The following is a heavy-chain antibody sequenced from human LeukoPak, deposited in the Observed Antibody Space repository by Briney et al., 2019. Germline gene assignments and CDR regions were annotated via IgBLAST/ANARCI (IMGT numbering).Heavy chain of an antibody. CDR1: GFTFSSYG. CDR3: AKDRGYQLLFPRVGDV. CDR2: ISYDGSNK. D-gene: IGHD2-2*01. Sequence: GGSLRLSCAASGFTFSSYGMHWVRQAPGKGLEWVAVISYDGSNKYYADSVKGRFTISRDNSKNTPYLQMNSLRAEDTAVYYCAKDRGYQLLFPRVGDVWGQGTTVTVSS. V-gene: IGHV3-30*18. J-gene: IGHJ6*02.